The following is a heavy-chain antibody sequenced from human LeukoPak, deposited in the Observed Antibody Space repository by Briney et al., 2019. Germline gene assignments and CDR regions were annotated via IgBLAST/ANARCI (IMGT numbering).Heavy chain of an antibody. CDR3: ANRDAYKYGGDY. CDR2: ISGSGDST. Sequence: GGSLRLSCAASGFTFSSYAMSWVRQAPGKGLEWVSAISGSGDSTYYADSVRGRFTISRDNSKNTLYLQMNSLRAEDTAVYYCANRDAYKYGGDYWGQGTLVTVSA. D-gene: IGHD5-24*01. J-gene: IGHJ4*02. V-gene: IGHV3-23*01. CDR1: GFTFSSYA.